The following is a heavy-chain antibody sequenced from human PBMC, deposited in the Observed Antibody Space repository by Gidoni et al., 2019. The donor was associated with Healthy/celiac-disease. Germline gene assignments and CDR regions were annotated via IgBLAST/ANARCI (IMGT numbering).Heavy chain of an antibody. Sequence: EVQLLESGGGLVQHGGSLRLYCAASGFTCSSYAIRWIRQAPGKGLAWVSAISGSGGSTYYADSVKGRCTISRDNSKNTLYLQLNSLRAEDTAVYYCARTYYDFWSGYYIGGPLGYWGQGTLGTVSS. CDR2: ISGSGGST. J-gene: IGHJ4*02. V-gene: IGHV3-23*01. D-gene: IGHD3-3*01. CDR1: GFTCSSYA. CDR3: ARTYYDFWSGYYIGGPLGY.